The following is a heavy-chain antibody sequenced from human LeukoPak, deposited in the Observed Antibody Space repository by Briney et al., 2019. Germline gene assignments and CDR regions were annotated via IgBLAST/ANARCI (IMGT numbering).Heavy chain of an antibody. J-gene: IGHJ4*02. D-gene: IGHD5-24*01. CDR1: GGSISSPNW. Sequence: PSETLSLTCAVSGGSISSPNWWSWVRQPPGKGLEWIGEAFHSGTTTYNPSLKSRVTISVDKSKNQFSLKLTSVTAADTAVYYCARETVEMATNAFDYWGQGTLVTVSS. CDR2: AFHSGTT. V-gene: IGHV4-4*02. CDR3: ARETVEMATNAFDY.